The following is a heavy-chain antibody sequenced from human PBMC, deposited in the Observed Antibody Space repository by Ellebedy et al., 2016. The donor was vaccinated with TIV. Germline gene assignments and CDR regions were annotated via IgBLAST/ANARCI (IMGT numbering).Heavy chain of an antibody. V-gene: IGHV1-3*04. CDR2: INTGNGNT. CDR1: GHIFTTYG. J-gene: IGHJ6*02. D-gene: IGHD3-3*01. CDR3: ATREWQDPMDV. Sequence: ASVKVSXKASGHIFTTYGIHWVRQAPGQRLEWMGWINTGNGNTKYSQKLQGRVTITSDTSASTAYMELSSLVSEDTGVYYCATREWQDPMDVWGQGTTVIVSS.